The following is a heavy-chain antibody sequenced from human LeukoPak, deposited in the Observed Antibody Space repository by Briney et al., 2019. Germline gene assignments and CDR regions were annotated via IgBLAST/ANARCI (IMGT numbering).Heavy chain of an antibody. Sequence: PGGSLRLSCVASGFTFGKYWMSWVRQAPGKGLEWVANIKLDGSEKNYVDSVKGRFTISRDNTKNSLYLQMSSLRVEDTAVFYCARDQYDTWSRRGNFDSWGQGTLVIVSS. V-gene: IGHV3-7*03. CDR2: IKLDGSEK. CDR3: ARDQYDTWSRRGNFDS. CDR1: GFTFGKYW. J-gene: IGHJ4*02. D-gene: IGHD3-3*01.